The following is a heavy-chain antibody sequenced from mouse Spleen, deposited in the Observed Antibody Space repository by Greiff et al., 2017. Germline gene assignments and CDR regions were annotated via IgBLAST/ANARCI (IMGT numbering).Heavy chain of an antibody. J-gene: IGHJ4*01. V-gene: IGHV1-4*01. Sequence: QVQLQQSGAELARPGASVKMSCKASGYTFTSYTMHWVKQRPGQGLEWIGYINPSSGYTKYNQKFKDKATLTADKSSSTAYMQLSSLTSEDSAVYYCARSKYYAMDYWGQGTSVTVSS. CDR3: ARSKYYAMDY. CDR1: GYTFTSYT. CDR2: INPSSGYT.